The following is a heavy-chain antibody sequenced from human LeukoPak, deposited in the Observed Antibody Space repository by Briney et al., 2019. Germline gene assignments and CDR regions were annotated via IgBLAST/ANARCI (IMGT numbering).Heavy chain of an antibody. Sequence: EASVEVSCKASGYTFTSYTMNWVRQAPGQGLEWVGWINTNTGNPTYAQGFTGRFVFSLDTSVSTAYLQISSLKAEDTAVYYCARAPTGYPPWVFSYYYYYMDVWGKGTTVTVSS. CDR2: INTNTGNP. D-gene: IGHD3-9*01. V-gene: IGHV7-4-1*02. J-gene: IGHJ6*03. CDR1: GYTFTSYT. CDR3: ARAPTGYPPWVFSYYYYYMDV.